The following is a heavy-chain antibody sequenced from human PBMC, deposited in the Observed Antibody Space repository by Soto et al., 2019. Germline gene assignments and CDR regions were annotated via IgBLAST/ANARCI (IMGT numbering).Heavy chain of an antibody. Sequence: GGSLRLSCTTSGFTFGDYAMSWFRQAPGKDLEWIGYIRSNTYGGTTEYAASVKGRFTISRDDSKRVAHLQMNNLESEDTAVYYCARRKYLDYWGQGTLVTVSS. CDR2: IRSNTYGGTT. J-gene: IGHJ4*02. CDR3: ARRKYLDY. CDR1: GFTFGDYA. V-gene: IGHV3-49*03.